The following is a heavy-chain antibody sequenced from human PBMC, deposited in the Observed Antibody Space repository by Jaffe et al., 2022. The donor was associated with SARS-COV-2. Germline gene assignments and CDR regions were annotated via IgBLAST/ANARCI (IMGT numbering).Heavy chain of an antibody. Sequence: QVQLQESGPGLVKPSETLSLTCIVSGDSISSHYWSWIRQPPGRGLEWIGYIYYSGSTNYNPSLRNRVTISIDTSGSQFSLNLKSVTAADTAVYFCARSLANSWYGDFQYWGQGTPVIVSS. V-gene: IGHV4-59*11. D-gene: IGHD6-13*01. CDR1: GDSISSHY. CDR3: ARSLANSWYGDFQY. CDR2: IYYSGST. J-gene: IGHJ1*01.